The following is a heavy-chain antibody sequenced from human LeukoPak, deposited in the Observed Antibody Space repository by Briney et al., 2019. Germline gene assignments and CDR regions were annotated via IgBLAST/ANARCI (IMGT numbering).Heavy chain of an antibody. CDR3: ARVYGYCSSISCPYHFDY. V-gene: IGHV1-46*01. CDR2: INPSGGST. Sequence: ASVKVSCKASGYTFTSYYMHWVRQAPGQGLEWMGIINPSGGSTSYAQKFQGRVTMTRDTSTSTVYMELSSLRSEDTAVYYCARVYGYCSSISCPYHFDYWGQGTLVTVSS. CDR1: GYTFTSYY. J-gene: IGHJ4*02. D-gene: IGHD2-2*03.